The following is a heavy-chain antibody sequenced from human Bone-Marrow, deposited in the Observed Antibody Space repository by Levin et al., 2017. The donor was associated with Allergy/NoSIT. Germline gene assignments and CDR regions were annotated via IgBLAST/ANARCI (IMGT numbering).Heavy chain of an antibody. CDR1: GFTFSSYG. D-gene: IGHD1-7*01. J-gene: IGHJ6*02. Sequence: GESLKISCAASGFTFSSYGMHWVRQAPGKGLEWVAVIWYDGSNKYYADSVKGRFTISRDNSKNTLYLQMNSLRAEDTAVYYCARDGELQIYYYYYYGMDVWGQGTTVTVSS. V-gene: IGHV3-33*01. CDR2: IWYDGSNK. CDR3: ARDGELQIYYYYYYGMDV.